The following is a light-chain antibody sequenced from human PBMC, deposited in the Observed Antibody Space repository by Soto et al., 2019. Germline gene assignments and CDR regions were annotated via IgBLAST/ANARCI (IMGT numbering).Light chain of an antibody. CDR2: AAS. CDR1: QGISSY. J-gene: IGKJ5*01. CDR3: QQYDSHISKN. Sequence: DIQLTESPSFLSASVGDRVTITCRASQGISSYLAWYQQKPGKAPKLLIYAASNFQSGVPSRFSGSGSGTHFTLTISSLQPEDFATYYCQQYDSHISKNFGQGTRLEIK. V-gene: IGKV1-9*01.